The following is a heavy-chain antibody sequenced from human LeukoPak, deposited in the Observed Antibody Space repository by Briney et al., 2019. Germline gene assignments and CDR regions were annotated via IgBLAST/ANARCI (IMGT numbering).Heavy chain of an antibody. D-gene: IGHD2-21*02. CDR1: RFTSSSYP. V-gene: IGHV3-23*01. CDR3: VIVSDCPRRHFDY. Sequence: PRGSLRLSCPAPRFTSSSYPISWVCQGPGTGLAWVSPIYGRGDTTFYADSVKGPFTMSRDKAQSTLYLHMRSLRADDTPVYYCVIVSDCPRRHFDYWGQGTLVTVSS. J-gene: IGHJ4*02. CDR2: IYGRGDTT.